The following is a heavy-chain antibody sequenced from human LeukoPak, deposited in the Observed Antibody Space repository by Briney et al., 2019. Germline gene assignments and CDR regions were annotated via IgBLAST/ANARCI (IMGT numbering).Heavy chain of an antibody. V-gene: IGHV3-30*02. CDR3: AKQRDCDFWSGHFDY. CDR2: IRYDGSNK. Sequence: PGGSLRLSCAASGFTFSSYGMHWVRQAPGKGLEWVAFIRYDGSNKYYADSVKGRFTISRDNSKNTLYLQMNSLRAEDTAVYYCAKQRDCDFWSGHFDYWGQGTLVTVSS. CDR1: GFTFSSYG. J-gene: IGHJ4*02. D-gene: IGHD3-3*01.